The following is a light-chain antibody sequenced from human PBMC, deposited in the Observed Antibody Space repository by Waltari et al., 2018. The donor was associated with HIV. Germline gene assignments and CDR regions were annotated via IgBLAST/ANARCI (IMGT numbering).Light chain of an antibody. V-gene: IGKV3-20*01. CDR3: QQSGNSPLT. CDR1: QSVSSSY. J-gene: IGKJ4*01. Sequence: EIVLTQSPGTLSLSPGERATLSCRASQSVSSSYLAWYQQKPGQAPRLLIYGASSRATGIPDRFSGSGSGTDFTLTISRPEPEDFAVYYCQQSGNSPLTFGGGTKVEI. CDR2: GAS.